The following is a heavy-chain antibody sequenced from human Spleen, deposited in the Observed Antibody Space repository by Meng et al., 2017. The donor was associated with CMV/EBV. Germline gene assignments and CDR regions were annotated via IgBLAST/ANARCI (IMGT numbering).Heavy chain of an antibody. V-gene: IGHV4-39*01. D-gene: IGHD5-18*01. CDR3: ASLGYSYGPYFDY. CDR2: IYYSGST. J-gene: IGHJ4*02. Sequence: SETLSLTCTVSGGSISSSSYYWGWIRQPPGKGLEWIGSIYYSGSTYYNPSLKSRVTISADTSKNQFSLKLSSVTAADTAVYYCASLGYSYGPYFDYWGQGTLVTVSS. CDR1: GGSISSSSYY.